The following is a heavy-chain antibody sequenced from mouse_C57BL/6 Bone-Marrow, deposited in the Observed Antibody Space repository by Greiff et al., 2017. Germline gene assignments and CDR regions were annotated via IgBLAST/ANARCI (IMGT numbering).Heavy chain of an antibody. CDR1: GYTFTSYW. D-gene: IGHD2-2*01. CDR2: IDPSDSYT. V-gene: IGHV1-69*01. CDR3: AREGVMVPYYFDG. Sequence: QVQLQQPGAELVMPGASVKLSCKASGYTFTSYWMHWVKQRPGQGLEWIGEIDPSDSYTNYNQKFKGKSTLTVDKSSSTAYMQLSSLTSEDSAVYYCAREGVMVPYYFDGWGQGTTLTVSS. J-gene: IGHJ2*01.